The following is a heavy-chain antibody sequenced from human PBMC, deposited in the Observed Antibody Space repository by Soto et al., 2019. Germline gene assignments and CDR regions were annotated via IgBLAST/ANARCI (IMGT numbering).Heavy chain of an antibody. V-gene: IGHV3-23*01. J-gene: IGHJ4*02. D-gene: IGHD6-6*01. CDR1: GFTFSSYA. Sequence: GGSLRLSCAASGFTFSSYAVSWVRQAPGKGLEWVSAISGSGGSTYYADSVKGRFTISRDNSKNTLYLQMNSLRAEDTAVYYCAKDALVAARPWYYFDYWGQGTLVTVSS. CDR3: AKDALVAARPWYYFDY. CDR2: ISGSGGST.